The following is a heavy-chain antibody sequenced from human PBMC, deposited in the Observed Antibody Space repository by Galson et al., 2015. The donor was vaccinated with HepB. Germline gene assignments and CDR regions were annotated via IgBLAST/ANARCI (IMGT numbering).Heavy chain of an antibody. D-gene: IGHD3-22*01. Sequence: SLRLSCAASGFTFSSYAMNWVRQAPGKGLEWVSSVSTSGRSKSYADSVKGRFTISRDNSKNTLYLQVNSLRAEDTAVYYCAKDHRTSGYPFFDYWGQGTLVTVSS. CDR1: GFTFSSYA. CDR3: AKDHRTSGYPFFDY. CDR2: VSTSGRSK. V-gene: IGHV3-23*01. J-gene: IGHJ4*02.